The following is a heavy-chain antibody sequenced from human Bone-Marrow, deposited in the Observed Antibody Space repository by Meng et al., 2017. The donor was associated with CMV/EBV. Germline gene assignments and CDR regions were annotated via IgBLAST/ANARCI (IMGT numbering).Heavy chain of an antibody. CDR1: A. D-gene: IGHD6-6*01. CDR3: ARDKVTSIAARPGLEGAVYGMDV. V-gene: IGHV1-69*05. J-gene: IGHJ6*02. CDR2: IIPIFGTA. Sequence: AISWVRQAPGQGLEWMGGIIPIFGTANYAQKFQGRVTITTDESTSTAYMELSSLRSEDTAVYYCARDKVTSIAARPGLEGAVYGMDVWGQGTMVTVSS.